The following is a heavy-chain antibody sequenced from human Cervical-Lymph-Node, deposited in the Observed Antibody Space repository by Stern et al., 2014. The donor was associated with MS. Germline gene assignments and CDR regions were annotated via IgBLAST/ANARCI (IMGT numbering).Heavy chain of an antibody. D-gene: IGHD2-2*02. V-gene: IGHV3-30*18. Sequence: QMQLVQSGGGVVHPGRSLRLSCEASGFTFSDFGMYWVRQAPGKGPEWVAVISYDGGHTDYADSVKGRFTISRDNSKNTLYVQMNSLRADDTAVYYCAKDPQRGVVPAAIHYWGQGTLVTVSS. J-gene: IGHJ4*02. CDR1: GFTFSDFG. CDR2: ISYDGGHT. CDR3: AKDPQRGVVPAAIHY.